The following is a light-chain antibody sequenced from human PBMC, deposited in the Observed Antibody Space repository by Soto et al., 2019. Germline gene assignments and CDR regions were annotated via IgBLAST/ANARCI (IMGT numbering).Light chain of an antibody. Sequence: QSVLTQPASVSGSPGQSITISCTGTSSDVGSYNLVSWYQQHPGKAPKLMIYEVTNRPSGVSIRFSGSKSGTTASLTISGLQAEDEADYYCPSFTRSCTYILGTGPKVTX. CDR1: SSDVGSYNL. J-gene: IGLJ1*01. V-gene: IGLV2-14*02. CDR2: EVT. CDR3: PSFTRSCTYI.